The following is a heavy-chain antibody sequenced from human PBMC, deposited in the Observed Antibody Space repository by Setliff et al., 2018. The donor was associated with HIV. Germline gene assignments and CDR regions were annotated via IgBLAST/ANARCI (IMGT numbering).Heavy chain of an antibody. Sequence: ASVKVSCKASGYTFTNYDINWVRQATGQGLEWMGWMNPNSGNTGYAQKFLGRVTMTRNTSISTAYMELRSLRSEDTAVYYCATHNPLISVTVVPRGVFDIWGQGTMVTVSS. D-gene: IGHD3-22*01. CDR1: GYTFTNYD. J-gene: IGHJ3*02. CDR3: ATHNPLISVTVVPRGVFDI. V-gene: IGHV1-8*02. CDR2: MNPNSGNT.